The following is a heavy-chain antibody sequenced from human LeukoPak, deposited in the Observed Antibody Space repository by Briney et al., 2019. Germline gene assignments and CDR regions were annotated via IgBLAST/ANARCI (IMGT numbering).Heavy chain of an antibody. V-gene: IGHV4-34*01. CDR2: INHSGST. CDR3: ARRIAAAGTGNLWFDP. J-gene: IGHJ5*02. D-gene: IGHD6-13*01. CDR1: GGSFSGYY. Sequence: SETLSLTCAVYGGSFSGYYWSWIRQPPGKGLEWIGEINHSGSTNYNPSLKSRVTISVDTSKNQFSLKLSSMTAADTAVYYCARRIAAAGTGNLWFDPWGQGTLVTVSS.